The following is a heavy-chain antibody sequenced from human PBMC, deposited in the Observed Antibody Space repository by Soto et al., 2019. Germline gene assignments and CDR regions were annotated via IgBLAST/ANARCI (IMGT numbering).Heavy chain of an antibody. Sequence: SETLSLTCTVSGGSISSYYWSWIRQPPGKGLEWIGYIYYSGSTNYNPSLKSRVTISVDTSKNQFSLKLSSVTAADTAVYYCARVVPAAINPISPLLYYGMDVWGQGTTVTVSS. CDR1: GGSISSYY. CDR3: ARVVPAAINPISPLLYYGMDV. V-gene: IGHV4-59*01. J-gene: IGHJ6*02. D-gene: IGHD2-2*01. CDR2: IYYSGST.